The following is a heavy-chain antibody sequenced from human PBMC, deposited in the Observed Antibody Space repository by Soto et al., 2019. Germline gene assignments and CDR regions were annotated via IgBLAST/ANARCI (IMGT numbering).Heavy chain of an antibody. J-gene: IGHJ6*02. CDR3: ARALRQKDGGSGYYDFWSGYYPYGMDV. CDR1: GFTFSSYW. CDR2: IKQDGSEK. Sequence: GGSLRLSXAASGFTFSSYWMSWVRQAPGEGLEWVANIKQDGSEKYYVDSVKGRFTISRDNAKNSLYLQMNSLRAEDTAVYYCARALRQKDGGSGYYDFWSGYYPYGMDVWGQGTTVTVSS. D-gene: IGHD3-3*01. V-gene: IGHV3-7*03.